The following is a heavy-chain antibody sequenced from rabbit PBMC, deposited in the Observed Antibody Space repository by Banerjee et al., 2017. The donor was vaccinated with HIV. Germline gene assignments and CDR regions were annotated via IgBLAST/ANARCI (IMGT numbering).Heavy chain of an antibody. Sequence: QSLEESGGDLVKPGASLTLTCTASGFTISSSWWICWVRQAPGKGLEWIACIYRDYGSTWYASWAKGRFTISKTSSTTVTLQMTTLTAADTATYFCARSYPGYADTSLNLWGPGTLVTVS. CDR2: IYRDYGST. CDR3: ARSYPGYADTSLNL. V-gene: IGHV1S40*01. CDR1: GFTISSSWW. J-gene: IGHJ4*01. D-gene: IGHD7-1*01.